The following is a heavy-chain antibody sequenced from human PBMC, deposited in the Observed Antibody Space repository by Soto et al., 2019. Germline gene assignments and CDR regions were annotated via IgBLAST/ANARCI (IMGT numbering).Heavy chain of an antibody. J-gene: IGHJ6*02. Sequence: ASVKVSCKASGGTFSSYAISWVRQAPGQGLEWMGGIIPIFGTADYAQKFQGRVTITADESTSTAYMELSSLRSEDTAVYYCATQWFTPGYYYYGMDVWGQGTTVTVSS. D-gene: IGHD3-22*01. V-gene: IGHV1-69*13. CDR2: IIPIFGTA. CDR3: ATQWFTPGYYYYGMDV. CDR1: GGTFSSYA.